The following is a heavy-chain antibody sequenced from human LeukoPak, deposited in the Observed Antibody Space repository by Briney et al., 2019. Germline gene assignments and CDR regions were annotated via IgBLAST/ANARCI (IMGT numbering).Heavy chain of an antibody. CDR1: GFIVSNNF. J-gene: IGHJ4*02. CDR3: ATFKGAADY. CDR2: ISSSSSYI. V-gene: IGHV3-21*01. D-gene: IGHD1-26*01. Sequence: GGSLRLSCAASGFIVSNNFMSWVRQAPGKGLEWVSSISSSSSYIYYADSVKGRFTISRDNAKNSLYLQMNSLRAEDTAVYYCATFKGAADYWGQGTLVTVSS.